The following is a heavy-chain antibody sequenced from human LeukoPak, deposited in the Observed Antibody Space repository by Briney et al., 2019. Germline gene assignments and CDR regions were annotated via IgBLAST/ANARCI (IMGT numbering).Heavy chain of an antibody. Sequence: GSLRLSCGASGFTFSSYGMHWVRQAPGKGLEWVAVISYDGSNKYYADSVKGRFTISRDNSKNTLYLQMNSLRAEDTAVYYCAKDPTGSSWHYYFDYWGQGTLVTVSP. CDR2: ISYDGSNK. V-gene: IGHV3-30*18. CDR3: AKDPTGSSWHYYFDY. CDR1: GFTFSSYG. J-gene: IGHJ4*02. D-gene: IGHD6-13*01.